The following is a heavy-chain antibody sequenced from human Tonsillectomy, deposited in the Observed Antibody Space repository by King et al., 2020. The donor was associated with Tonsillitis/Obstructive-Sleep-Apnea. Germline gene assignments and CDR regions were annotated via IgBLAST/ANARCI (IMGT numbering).Heavy chain of an antibody. CDR1: GFSLSTSGVG. J-gene: IGHJ4*02. D-gene: IGHD3-10*01. CDR3: ARSQLLYGSGSYSDY. CDR2: IYWDDDK. V-gene: IGHV2-5*02. Sequence: QVTLKESGPTLVKPPQTLTLTCTFSGFSLSTSGVGVGWIRQPPGKALEWLALIYWDDDKRYSPSLKSRLTITKDTSKNQVVLTMTNMDPVDTATYYCARSQLLYGSGSYSDYWGQGTLVTVSS.